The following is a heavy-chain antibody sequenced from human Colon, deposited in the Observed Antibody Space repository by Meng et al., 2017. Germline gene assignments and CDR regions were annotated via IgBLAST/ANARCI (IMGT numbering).Heavy chain of an antibody. CDR1: GGSNISGGYD. CDR2: ISNSGSA. Sequence: QVQLEELVPGLVKPSKPPSLICIVSGGSNISGGYDWSWIRQHPQKGLEWIGYISNSGSAYYNPSLKSRVSISVDTSKNQFSLKMDTVTAADTALYYCARAGLHSYYFDFWGQGTLVTVSS. V-gene: IGHV4-31*02. CDR3: ARAGLHSYYFDF. D-gene: IGHD2-21*01. J-gene: IGHJ4*02.